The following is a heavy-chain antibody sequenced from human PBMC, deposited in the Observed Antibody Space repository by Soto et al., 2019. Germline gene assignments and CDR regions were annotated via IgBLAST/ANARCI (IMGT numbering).Heavy chain of an antibody. J-gene: IGHJ4*02. CDR2: ILTGGDT. CDR1: GPTVSSSY. V-gene: IGHV3-53*01. CDR3: ARGYWRLGESYYFDY. D-gene: IGHD3-16*01. Sequence: PGGSLRLSCATSGPTVSSSYMSWVRQAPGMGLEWVSVILTGGDTHYADSVKGRFTVSRDNTQNTVYLQMNNLRDEDTATYYCARGYWRLGESYYFDYWGQGTLVTVSS.